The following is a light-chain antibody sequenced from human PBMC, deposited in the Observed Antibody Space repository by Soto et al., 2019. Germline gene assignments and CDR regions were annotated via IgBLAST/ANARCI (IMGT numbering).Light chain of an antibody. CDR3: SSYTSANTLV. CDR1: DNDVGRYDY. J-gene: IGLJ2*01. Sequence: QSALTQPPSASGSPGMSVTLSCSGTDNDVGRYDYVSWYQQHPGKAPKLLIYEVSNRPSGISIRFSGSKSGNTASLTISGLQAEDEADYYCSSYTSANTLVFGGGTKLTVL. CDR2: EVS. V-gene: IGLV2-14*01.